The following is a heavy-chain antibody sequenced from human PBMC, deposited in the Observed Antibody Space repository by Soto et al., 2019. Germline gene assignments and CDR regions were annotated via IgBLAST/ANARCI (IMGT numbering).Heavy chain of an antibody. CDR1: GFTFSTYS. J-gene: IGHJ4*02. V-gene: IGHV3-48*01. CDR2: ISSSGNTI. Sequence: EVQLVESGGGLVQPGGSLRVSCAASGFTFSTYSMNWVRQAPGKGLEWLSYISSSGNTIYYADSVKGRFTISRDNTKNSLYLQMHSLRAEDTAVYYWARGVRGVTDYWGQGTLVTVSS. CDR3: ARGVRGVTDY. D-gene: IGHD3-10*01.